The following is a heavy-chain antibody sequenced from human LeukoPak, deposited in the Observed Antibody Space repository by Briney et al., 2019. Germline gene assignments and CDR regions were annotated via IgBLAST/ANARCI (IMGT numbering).Heavy chain of an antibody. Sequence: GGSLRLSCAASGFTFSSYEMNWVRQAPGKGLEWVSYISSSGSTIYYADSVKGRFTISRDNAKNSPYLQMNSLRAEDTAVYYCARDGYNPDYWGQGTLVTVSS. CDR2: ISSSGSTI. CDR1: GFTFSSYE. CDR3: ARDGYNPDY. V-gene: IGHV3-48*03. D-gene: IGHD5-24*01. J-gene: IGHJ4*02.